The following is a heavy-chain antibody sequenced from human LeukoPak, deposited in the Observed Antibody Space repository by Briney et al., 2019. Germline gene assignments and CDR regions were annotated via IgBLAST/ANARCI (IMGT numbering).Heavy chain of an antibody. CDR1: GGSISSSTDY. CDR2: MYYSGDT. V-gene: IGHV4-39*01. D-gene: IGHD1-26*01. CDR3: ARSSIVRGFDN. Sequence: SETLSLTCTASGGSISSSTDYWAWIRQPPGKGLEWIVTMYYSGDTYHNPSLKSRVTMSVDTSKNRVSLMLSSVTAADTAVYYCARSSIVRGFDNWGPGTLVTVSS. J-gene: IGHJ4*02.